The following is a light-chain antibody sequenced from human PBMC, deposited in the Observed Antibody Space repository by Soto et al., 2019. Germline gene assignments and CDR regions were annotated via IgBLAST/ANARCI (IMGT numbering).Light chain of an antibody. J-gene: IGKJ4*01. CDR3: QQFNSYPLT. Sequence: AIPLTRSPSPRSASVGARLTTPCRARQAITSALPCSQQKPGKAPNFLIYHASTLEIGVPSRFSGSGSGTDFTLTIISLQPEDFATDDCQQFNSYPLTCGGGTKVEIK. CDR2: HAS. CDR1: QAITSA. V-gene: IGKV1-13*02.